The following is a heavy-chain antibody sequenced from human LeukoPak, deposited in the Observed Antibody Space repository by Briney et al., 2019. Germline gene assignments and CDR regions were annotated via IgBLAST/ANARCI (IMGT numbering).Heavy chain of an antibody. V-gene: IGHV3-53*01. D-gene: IGHD5-18*01. J-gene: IGHJ3*02. CDR2: IYSGGST. Sequence: GGSLRLSCAASGFTVSSNYMSWVRQAPGKGLEWVSVIYSGGSTYYADSVKGRFTISRDNSKNTLYLQMNSLRAEDTAVYYCAKPRYSYGYDAFDIWGQGTMVTVSS. CDR1: GFTVSSNY. CDR3: AKPRYSYGYDAFDI.